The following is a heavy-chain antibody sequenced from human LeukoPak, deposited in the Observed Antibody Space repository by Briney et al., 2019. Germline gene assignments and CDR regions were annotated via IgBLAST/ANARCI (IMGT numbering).Heavy chain of an antibody. Sequence: GGSLRLSCAASGFTFSRYSMNWVRQAPGKGLEWVSSISSSSYIYYADSVKGRFTISRDNAKNSLYLQMNSLRAEDTAVYYCARGLSGSHQYDYWGQGTLVTVSS. CDR1: GFTFSRYS. D-gene: IGHD1-26*01. V-gene: IGHV3-21*01. CDR3: ARGLSGSHQYDY. J-gene: IGHJ4*02. CDR2: ISSSSYI.